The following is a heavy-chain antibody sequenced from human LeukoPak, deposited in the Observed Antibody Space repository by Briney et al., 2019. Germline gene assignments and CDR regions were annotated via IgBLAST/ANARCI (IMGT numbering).Heavy chain of an antibody. Sequence: PGGSLRLSCAASGFTFSSYWLTWVRQAPGKGLEWVANIKQDGSEKFYVDSVKGRFTISRDSAKNSLYLQMNSLRAEDTAVYYCARVIAVAEYYFDYWGQGTLVTVSS. CDR1: GFTFSSYW. D-gene: IGHD6-19*01. CDR3: ARVIAVAEYYFDY. J-gene: IGHJ4*02. CDR2: IKQDGSEK. V-gene: IGHV3-7*01.